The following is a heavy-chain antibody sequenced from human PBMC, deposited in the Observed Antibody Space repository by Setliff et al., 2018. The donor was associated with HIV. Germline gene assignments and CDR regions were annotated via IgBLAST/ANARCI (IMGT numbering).Heavy chain of an antibody. V-gene: IGHV1-18*01. J-gene: IGHJ4*02. CDR2: IRVYNGHT. Sequence: ASVKVSCKASGYTFIGYGINWVRQAPGQGLEWMGWIRVYNGHTTYGQKFQGRVTMTTDTSTNTAYMELRNLTSDDTAIYFCARGPAPLHTPGFWGQGTLVTVSS. CDR3: ARGPAPLHTPGF. D-gene: IGHD2-15*01. CDR1: GYTFIGYG.